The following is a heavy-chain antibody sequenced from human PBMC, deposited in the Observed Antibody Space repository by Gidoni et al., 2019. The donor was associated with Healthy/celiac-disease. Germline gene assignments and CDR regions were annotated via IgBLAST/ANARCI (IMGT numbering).Heavy chain of an antibody. CDR1: GFPFSNYV. Sequence: EVQLLESGGGLVQPGGSLRLPCAASGFPFSNYVMSWVRQAPGKGLEWVSSISGSGGSTYYTDSVKGRFTISRDNSKNTVDLQMNSLRAEDTAVYYCAKVGYSGYVHFDYWGQGNLVTVSS. V-gene: IGHV3-23*01. CDR2: ISGSGGST. J-gene: IGHJ4*02. CDR3: AKVGYSGYVHFDY. D-gene: IGHD5-12*01.